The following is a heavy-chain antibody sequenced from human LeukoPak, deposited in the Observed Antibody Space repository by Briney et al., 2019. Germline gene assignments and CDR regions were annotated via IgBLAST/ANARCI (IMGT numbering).Heavy chain of an antibody. J-gene: IGHJ6*03. V-gene: IGHV3-30*02. CDR3: STGYSGYDYYYYYYMDV. CDR1: GFTFSSNG. Sequence: GGSLRLSCVASGFTFSSNGMHWVRQAPGKGLEWVTFIQYDGSKKYYADSVKGRFTISRDDSKNMLYLQMNSLKTEDTAVYYCSTGYSGYDYYYYYYMDVWGKGTTVTISS. D-gene: IGHD5-12*01. CDR2: IQYDGSKK.